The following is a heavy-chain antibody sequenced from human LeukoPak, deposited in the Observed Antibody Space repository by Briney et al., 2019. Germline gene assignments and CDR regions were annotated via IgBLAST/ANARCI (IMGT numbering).Heavy chain of an antibody. CDR2: IKPSSGST. Sequence: ASAKVSCKASGYTFTSYYMHWVRQAPGQGLEWMGIIKPSSGSTNYARKFQGRVTITTDESTSTAYMELSSLRSEDTAVYYCASRRDSSSPHYFDYWGQGTLVTVSS. D-gene: IGHD6-6*01. CDR1: GYTFTSYY. J-gene: IGHJ4*02. CDR3: ASRRDSSSPHYFDY. V-gene: IGHV1-46*01.